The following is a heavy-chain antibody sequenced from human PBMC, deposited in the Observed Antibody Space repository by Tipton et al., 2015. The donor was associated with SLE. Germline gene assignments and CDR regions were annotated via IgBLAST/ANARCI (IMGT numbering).Heavy chain of an antibody. D-gene: IGHD6-19*01. CDR1: GGSVSSGSYY. Sequence: TLSLTCTVSGGSVSSGSYYWSWIRQPPGKGLEWIGYIYYSGSTNYNPSLKSRVTISVDTSKNQFSLKLSSVTAADTAVYYCARPNSSGWYLFDYWGQGTLVTVSS. J-gene: IGHJ4*02. V-gene: IGHV4-61*01. CDR2: IYYSGST. CDR3: ARPNSSGWYLFDY.